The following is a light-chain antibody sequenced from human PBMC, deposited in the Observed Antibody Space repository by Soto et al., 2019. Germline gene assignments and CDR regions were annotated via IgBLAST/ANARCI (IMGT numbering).Light chain of an antibody. CDR2: GAS. J-gene: IGKJ5*01. CDR3: QQYGYSPIT. CDR1: QSVGSNY. V-gene: IGKV3-20*01. Sequence: IVLTQSPGTLSLSPGERATLSCRASQSVGSNYLAWYQQKPGQAPRLLIYGASSRATGIADRFSGSGSGTDFTLTISRLEPEDSALYYCQQYGYSPITFGQGTRLEIK.